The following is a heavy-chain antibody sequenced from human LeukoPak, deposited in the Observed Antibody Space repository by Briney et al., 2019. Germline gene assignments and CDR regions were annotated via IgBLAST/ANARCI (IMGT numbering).Heavy chain of an antibody. V-gene: IGHV1-46*01. CDR3: AADNGLWYHAFDP. Sequence: ASVKVSCKTSGYTFTDYYVHWVRQAPGLGLEWMGIINPLRGITIYAQKFQERVTITRDMSTSTAYMELSSLRSEDTAVYYCAADNGLWYHAFDPWGQGTLVTVSS. CDR2: INPLRGIT. CDR1: GYTFTDYY. D-gene: IGHD2-21*01. J-gene: IGHJ5*02.